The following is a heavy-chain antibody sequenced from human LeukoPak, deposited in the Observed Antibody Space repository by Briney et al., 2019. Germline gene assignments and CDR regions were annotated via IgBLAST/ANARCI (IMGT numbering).Heavy chain of an antibody. D-gene: IGHD2-21*02. Sequence: ASVKVSCKASGYTFTSYGISWVRQAPGQGLEWMGWISAYNGNTNYAQKLQGRVTMTTDTSTSTAHMELRSLRSDDTAVYYCARRKHIVVVTAYYYYYYMDVWGKGTTVTISS. J-gene: IGHJ6*03. CDR2: ISAYNGNT. CDR1: GYTFTSYG. V-gene: IGHV1-18*01. CDR3: ARRKHIVVVTAYYYYYYMDV.